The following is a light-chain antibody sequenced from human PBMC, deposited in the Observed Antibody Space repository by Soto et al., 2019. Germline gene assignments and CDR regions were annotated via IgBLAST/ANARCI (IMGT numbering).Light chain of an antibody. CDR2: LGS. CDR3: MQALQSIT. CDR1: QSLLHSNGYNY. Sequence: DIVMTQSPLSLPVTPGEPASISCRSSQSLLHSNGYNYLDWYLQKPGQSPQLLIYLGSNRASGVPDRFSGRGSGTDFTMKISRVEAEDVGVYYGMQALQSITFGQGTRLEIK. V-gene: IGKV2-28*01. J-gene: IGKJ5*01.